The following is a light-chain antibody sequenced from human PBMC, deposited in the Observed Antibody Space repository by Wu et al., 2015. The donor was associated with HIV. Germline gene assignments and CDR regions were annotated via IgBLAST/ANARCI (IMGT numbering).Light chain of an antibody. CDR2: GAS. J-gene: IGKJ4*01. V-gene: IGKV3-20*01. CDR3: QQYATSPLT. Sequence: EIVLTQTPGALSLSPGERATLSCRASQSVRSNYLAWYQQKPGQAPRLLLYGASSRATGIPDRFGGSGSGTDFTLTITRLESEDFALYYCQQYATSPLTFGGGTRVEIK. CDR1: QSVRSNY.